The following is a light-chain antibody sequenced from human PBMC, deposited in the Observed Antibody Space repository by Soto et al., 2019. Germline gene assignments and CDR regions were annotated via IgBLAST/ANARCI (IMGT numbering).Light chain of an antibody. CDR3: QQYLSYPYT. Sequence: AIRMTQSPSSISASTGDRVTITCRASQGISSFLAWYQQKPGKAPKLLIYAAATLQRGAPSRFSASGSGTDFTLTISRLQAEDVATYFCQQYLSYPYTFGQGTKLEI. J-gene: IGKJ2*01. CDR2: AAA. CDR1: QGISSF. V-gene: IGKV1-8*01.